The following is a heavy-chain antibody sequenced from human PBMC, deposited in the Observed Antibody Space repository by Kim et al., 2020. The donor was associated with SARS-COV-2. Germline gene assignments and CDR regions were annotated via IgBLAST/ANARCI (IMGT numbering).Heavy chain of an antibody. D-gene: IGHD3-22*01. CDR3: AKSKYYYDSSGYYRGYF. Sequence: GGSLRLSCAASGFTFSSYGMHWVRQAPGKGLEWVAVISYDGSNKYYADSVKGRFTISRDNSKNTLYLQMNSLRAEDTAVYYCAKSKYYYDSSGYYRGYF. J-gene: IGHJ4*01. CDR2: ISYDGSNK. CDR1: GFTFSSYG. V-gene: IGHV3-30*18.